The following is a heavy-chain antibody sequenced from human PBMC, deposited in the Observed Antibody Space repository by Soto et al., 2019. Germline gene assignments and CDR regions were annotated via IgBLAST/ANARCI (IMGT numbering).Heavy chain of an antibody. CDR1: GFTFSGDW. J-gene: IGHJ4*02. V-gene: IGHV3-74*01. Sequence: EVQLVESGGGLVQPGGSLRLSCAASGFTFSGDWMHWVRHAAGKGLVLVSRINMDGSSTNYADSVKGRFTISRDNAKNTLYLQMNRLRVDATAVYYCARGTSGLYHHDYWGQGALVTVAS. CDR3: ARGTSGLYHHDY. D-gene: IGHD1-26*01. CDR2: INMDGSST.